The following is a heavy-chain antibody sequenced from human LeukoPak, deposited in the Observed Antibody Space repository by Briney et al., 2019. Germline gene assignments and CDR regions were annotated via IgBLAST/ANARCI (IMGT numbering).Heavy chain of an antibody. CDR2: INPNSGGT. CDR3: AFVDFWSASRPE. V-gene: IGHV1-2*02. D-gene: IGHD3-3*01. Sequence: GASVKVSCKASGYTFTGYYMHWARQAPGQGLEWMGWINPNSGGTNYAQKFQGRVTMTRDTSISTAYMELSRLRSDDTAVYYCAFVDFWSASRPEWGQGTLVTVSS. J-gene: IGHJ4*02. CDR1: GYTFTGYY.